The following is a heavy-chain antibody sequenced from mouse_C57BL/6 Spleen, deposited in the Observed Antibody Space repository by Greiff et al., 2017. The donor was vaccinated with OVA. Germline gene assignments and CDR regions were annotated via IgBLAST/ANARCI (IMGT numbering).Heavy chain of an antibody. CDR2: ISSGSSTI. J-gene: IGHJ2*01. CDR3: ARREYDDEFDY. V-gene: IGHV5-17*01. CDR1: GFTFSDYG. Sequence: EVKLEESGGGLVKPGGSLKLSCAASGFTFSDYGMHWVRQAPEKGLEWVAYISSGSSTIYYADTVKGRFTISRDNAKNTLFLQMTSLRAEDTAMYYCARREYDDEFDYWGQGTTLTVSS. D-gene: IGHD2-12*01.